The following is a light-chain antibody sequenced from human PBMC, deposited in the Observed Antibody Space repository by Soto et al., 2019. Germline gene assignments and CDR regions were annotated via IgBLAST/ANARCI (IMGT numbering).Light chain of an antibody. J-gene: IGLJ1*01. CDR2: EGT. V-gene: IGLV2-23*01. CDR3: CSYASSSSYV. Sequence: QSALTRPASVSGSPGQSLTISCSGTTSDVGGYNLVSWYQQHTAKAPKLLIYEGTQRPSGVSSRFSGSNSGNTASLTISGLQAEDEADYYCCSYASSSSYVFGTGTKV. CDR1: TSDVGGYNL.